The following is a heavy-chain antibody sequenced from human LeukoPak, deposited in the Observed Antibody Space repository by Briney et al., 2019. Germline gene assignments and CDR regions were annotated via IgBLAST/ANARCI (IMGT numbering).Heavy chain of an antibody. CDR1: GGSISSYY. Sequence: SETLSLTCTASGGSISSYYWSWIRQPAEKGLEWIGRIYTRGSTNYNPSLKSRVTMSVDTSKNQFSLKLSSVTAADTAVYYCARHSIVVVPAAMRYYYYYMDVWGKGTTVTVSS. D-gene: IGHD2-2*01. V-gene: IGHV4-4*07. J-gene: IGHJ6*03. CDR3: ARHSIVVVPAAMRYYYYYMDV. CDR2: IYTRGST.